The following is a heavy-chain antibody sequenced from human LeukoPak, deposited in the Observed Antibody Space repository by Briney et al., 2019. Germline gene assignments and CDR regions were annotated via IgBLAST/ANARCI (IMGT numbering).Heavy chain of an antibody. CDR2: ISGSGGGT. CDR3: ARSMYCGGDCYYYFDY. V-gene: IGHV3-23*01. J-gene: IGHJ4*02. CDR1: GFTFSSYA. Sequence: GGSLRLSCAASGFTFSSYAMSWVRQPPGKGLEWVSAISGSGGGTYYADSVKGRFTVSRDNSKNTLYLQMNSLRAEDTAVYYCARSMYCGGDCYYYFDYWGQGTLVTVSS. D-gene: IGHD2-21*02.